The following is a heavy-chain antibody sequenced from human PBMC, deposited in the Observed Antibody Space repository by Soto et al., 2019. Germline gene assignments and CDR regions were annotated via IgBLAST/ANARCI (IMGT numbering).Heavy chain of an antibody. CDR1: GFTFSSYA. Sequence: QVQLVESGGGVVQPGRSLRLSCAASGFTFSSYAMHWVRQAPGKGLEWVAVISYDGSNKYYADSVKGRFTISRDNSKNTLYLQMNSLRAEDTAVYYRARDPPPYGSGTLGPDYWGQGTLVTVSS. V-gene: IGHV3-30-3*01. D-gene: IGHD3-10*01. CDR2: ISYDGSNK. CDR3: ARDPPPYGSGTLGPDY. J-gene: IGHJ4*02.